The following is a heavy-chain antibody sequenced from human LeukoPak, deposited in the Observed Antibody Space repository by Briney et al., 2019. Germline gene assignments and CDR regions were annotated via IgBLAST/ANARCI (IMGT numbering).Heavy chain of an antibody. Sequence: GGSLRLSCAASGFTFSSYSMNWVRQAPGKGLEWVSSISSSSSYIYYADSVKGRFTISRDNAKNSLYLQMNSLRAEDTAVYYCAAMIVVVSNTGYWGQGTLVTVSS. J-gene: IGHJ4*02. V-gene: IGHV3-21*01. CDR1: GFTFSSYS. CDR2: ISSSSSYI. CDR3: AAMIVVVSNTGY. D-gene: IGHD3-22*01.